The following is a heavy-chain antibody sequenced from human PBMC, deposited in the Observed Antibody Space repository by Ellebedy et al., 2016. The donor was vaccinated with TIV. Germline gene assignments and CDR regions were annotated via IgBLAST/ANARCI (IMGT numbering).Heavy chain of an antibody. D-gene: IGHD3-10*02. CDR1: GFTFSNAW. J-gene: IGHJ2*01. V-gene: IGHV3-66*01. CDR2: IYTDDST. CDR3: ARASFYDVDLSGWYFDL. Sequence: GGSLRLSCAASGFTFSNAWMNWVRQAPGKGPEWVSGIYTDDSTYYADSVKGRFTISRDNSKKTLYLQMNSLRTEDTAVYYCARASFYDVDLSGWYFDLWGRGTLVTVSS.